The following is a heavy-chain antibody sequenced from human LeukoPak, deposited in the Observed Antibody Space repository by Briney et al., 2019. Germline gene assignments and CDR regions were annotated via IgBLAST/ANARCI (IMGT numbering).Heavy chain of an antibody. Sequence: ASVKVSCKASDSTFRSYGFSWVRQAPGQGLEWMGWISVYDGNTKYSQKFQGRVTMTTDTFTYTAYMELRSLRSDDTATYYCAILAAAKTGDSWGQGTLVSVSS. V-gene: IGHV1-18*01. J-gene: IGHJ4*02. CDR1: DSTFRSYG. CDR2: ISVYDGNT. D-gene: IGHD6-13*01. CDR3: AILAAAKTGDS.